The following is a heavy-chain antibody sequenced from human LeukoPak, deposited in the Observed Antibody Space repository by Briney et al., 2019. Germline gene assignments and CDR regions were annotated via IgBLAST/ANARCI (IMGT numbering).Heavy chain of an antibody. CDR3: ARHDRWKYSYFDY. D-gene: IGHD1-7*01. CDR2: IYYSGST. V-gene: IGHV4-39*01. Sequence: GSLRLSCAASGFTVSSNYMSWVRQAPGKGLEWIGSIYYSGSTYYNPSLKSRVTISVDTSKNQFSLKLTSVTAADTAVYYCARHDRWKYSYFDYWGQGTLVTVSS. CDR1: GFTVSSNY. J-gene: IGHJ4*02.